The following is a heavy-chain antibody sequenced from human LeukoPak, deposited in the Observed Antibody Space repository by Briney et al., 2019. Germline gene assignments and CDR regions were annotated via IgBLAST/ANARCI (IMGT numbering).Heavy chain of an antibody. CDR3: ARGRYSGSPGFYYYYYGMDV. CDR1: GGSISSYY. CDR2: IYYSGST. D-gene: IGHD5-12*01. Sequence: PSETLSLTCTVSGGSISSYYWSWIRQPPGKGLEWIGYIYYSGSTNYNPSLKSRVTISVDTSKNQFSLKLSSVTAADTAVYYCARGRYSGSPGFYYYYYGMDVWGQGTTVTVSS. J-gene: IGHJ6*02. V-gene: IGHV4-59*01.